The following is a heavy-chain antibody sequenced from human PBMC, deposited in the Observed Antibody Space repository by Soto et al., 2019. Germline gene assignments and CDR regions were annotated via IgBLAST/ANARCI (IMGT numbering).Heavy chain of an antibody. Sequence: PGESLKISCQGSGYSFTGYWISWVRQMPGKGLEWMVRIDPSDSFTSYSPSFRGLVAISADKSISTAYLQWSSLKASDTAVYYCARLSGSGSYYDNWSQGSLVTVSS. CDR3: ARLSGSGSYYDN. J-gene: IGHJ4*02. CDR2: IDPSDSFT. D-gene: IGHD3-10*01. CDR1: GYSFTGYW. V-gene: IGHV5-10-1*01.